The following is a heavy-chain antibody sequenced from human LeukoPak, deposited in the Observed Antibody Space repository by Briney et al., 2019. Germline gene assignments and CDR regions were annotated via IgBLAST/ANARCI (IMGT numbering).Heavy chain of an antibody. CDR2: INPNSGGT. V-gene: IGHV1-2*02. CDR3: ARVTADSSGYYLSVLGY. D-gene: IGHD3-22*01. CDR1: GYTFTGYY. J-gene: IGHJ4*02. Sequence: ASVKVSCKASGYTFTGYYMHWVRQAPGQGLEWMGWINPNSGGTNYAQKFQGRVTMTRDTSISTAYMELSRLRSDDTAVYYCARVTADSSGYYLSVLGYWGQGTLVTVSS.